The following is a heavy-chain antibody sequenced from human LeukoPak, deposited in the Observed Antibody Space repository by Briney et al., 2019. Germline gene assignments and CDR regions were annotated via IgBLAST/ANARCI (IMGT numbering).Heavy chain of an antibody. CDR3: ARDPHDLELPSGLDP. V-gene: IGHV1-2*02. Sequence: ASVKVSCKASGYTFTGYYMHWLRQAPGQGLEWMGWINPNSGGTNYAQKFQGRVTMTRDTSISTAYMELRRLRSDDPAVYYCARDPHDLELPSGLDPWGQGTLVTVSS. D-gene: IGHD1-7*01. CDR1: GYTFTGYY. J-gene: IGHJ5*02. CDR2: INPNSGGT.